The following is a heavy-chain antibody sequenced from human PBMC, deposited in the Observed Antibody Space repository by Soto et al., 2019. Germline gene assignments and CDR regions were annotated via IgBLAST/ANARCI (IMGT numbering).Heavy chain of an antibody. Sequence: PGGSLRLSCTASGFTFTNAWMSWVRQVPGKGLEWVGRIKSNPDGGTTDYAAPVKGRFTISRDDSKNTLFLQMNSLKNEETAVYYCSAKPYSSAWYWDSWGQGTLVPVSS. CDR1: GFTFTNAW. CDR2: IKSNPDGGTT. V-gene: IGHV3-15*01. J-gene: IGHJ4*02. D-gene: IGHD6-19*01. CDR3: SAKPYSSAWYWDS.